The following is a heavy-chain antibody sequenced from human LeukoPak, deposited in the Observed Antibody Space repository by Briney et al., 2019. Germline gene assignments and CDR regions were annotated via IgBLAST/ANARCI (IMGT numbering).Heavy chain of an antibody. CDR1: GFTFSSYG. CDR3: ARLSGYEKGYVFDI. D-gene: IGHD5-12*01. J-gene: IGHJ3*02. CDR2: IWNDGSHK. Sequence: GRSLRLSCAASGFTFSSYGMHWVRQAPGRGLEWVAVIWNDGSHKYYADSVKGRFTISRDNSKNTLYLQMNSLRAEDTAVYYCARLSGYEKGYVFDIWGQGTMVTVSS. V-gene: IGHV3-33*01.